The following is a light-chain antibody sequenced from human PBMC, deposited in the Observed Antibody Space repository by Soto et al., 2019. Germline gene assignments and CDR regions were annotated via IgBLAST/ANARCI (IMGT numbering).Light chain of an antibody. CDR2: AES. V-gene: IGKV1-27*01. J-gene: IGKJ5*01. CDR3: QKYNSAPLT. Sequence: DLQMTQSPSSLSSSLGDSVAITCRASQAINNYLAWYQQKTGKFPKLLIYAESTLHPGVPYRFSGSGSGTDLNLTISRLQPEDVATYYCQKYNSAPLTCGPGTRLEIK. CDR1: QAINNY.